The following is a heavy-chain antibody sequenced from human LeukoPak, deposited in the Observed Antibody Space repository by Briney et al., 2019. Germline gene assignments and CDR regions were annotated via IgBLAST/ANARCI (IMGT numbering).Heavy chain of an antibody. CDR2: ISSSSNTI. V-gene: IGHV3-48*01. D-gene: IGHD3-3*01. CDR3: ATEPPPMTIFGVVTHYYFDF. J-gene: IGHJ4*02. CDR1: GLTFSAYS. Sequence: GGSLRLSCAASGLTFSAYSMNWVRQAPGKGLEWVSYISSSSNTIEYADSVKGRFTISRDTAKNSLYLQMNSLRAEDTAVYYCATEPPPMTIFGVVTHYYFDFWGQGALVTVSS.